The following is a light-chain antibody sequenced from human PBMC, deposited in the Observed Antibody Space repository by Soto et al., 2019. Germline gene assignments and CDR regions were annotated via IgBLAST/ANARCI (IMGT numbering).Light chain of an antibody. CDR2: GAS. CDR3: QQYGSSPTT. Sequence: EIVLTQSPATLSLSPGERATLACRASQSVSSSYLAWYQQKPGQAPRLLIYGASSRATGIPDRFSGSGSGTDFTLTISRLEPEDFAVYYCQQYGSSPTTFGGGTKV. J-gene: IGKJ4*02. V-gene: IGKV3-20*01. CDR1: QSVSSSY.